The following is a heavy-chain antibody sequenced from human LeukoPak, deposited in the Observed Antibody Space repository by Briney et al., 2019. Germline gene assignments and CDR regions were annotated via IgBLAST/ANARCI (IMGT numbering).Heavy chain of an antibody. CDR3: ARGPTIFDY. J-gene: IGHJ4*02. CDR2: ISSYNGNT. D-gene: IGHD3-9*01. Sequence: ASVKVSCKGSDYTFTSYGISWVRQAPGQGLEWMGWISSYNGNTNYSQKLQGRVTMTTDTSTTTAYMELRSLRSDDTAVYYCARGPTIFDYWGQGTLVTVSS. CDR1: DYTFTSYG. V-gene: IGHV1-18*01.